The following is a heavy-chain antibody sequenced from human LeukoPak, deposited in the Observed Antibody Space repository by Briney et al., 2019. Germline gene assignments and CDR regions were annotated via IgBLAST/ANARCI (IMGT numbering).Heavy chain of an antibody. J-gene: IGHJ4*02. Sequence: GESLKISCKGSGYRFTNYWIGWVRQMPGKGLEWMGIIYPGDSETRYSPSFQGQVTISADKSISTAYLQWSSLKASDTAMYYCARRREIYSGSYYPFDYWGQGTLVTVSS. CDR3: ARRREIYSGSYYPFDY. CDR1: GYRFTNYW. D-gene: IGHD1-26*01. CDR2: IYPGDSET. V-gene: IGHV5-51*01.